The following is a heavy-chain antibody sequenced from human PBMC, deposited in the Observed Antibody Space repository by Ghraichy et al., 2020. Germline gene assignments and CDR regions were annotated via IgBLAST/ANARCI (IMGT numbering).Heavy chain of an antibody. J-gene: IGHJ6*02. CDR3: ARDEHDYDSWHYGMDV. CDR2: ISSSSSTI. CDR1: GFTFSSYS. D-gene: IGHD3-3*01. V-gene: IGHV3-48*02. Sequence: GGSLRLSCAASGFTFSSYSMNWVRQAPGKGLEWVSYISSSSSTIYYADSVKGRFTISRDNAKNSLYLQMNSLRDEDTAVYYCARDEHDYDSWHYGMDVWGQGTTVTVSS.